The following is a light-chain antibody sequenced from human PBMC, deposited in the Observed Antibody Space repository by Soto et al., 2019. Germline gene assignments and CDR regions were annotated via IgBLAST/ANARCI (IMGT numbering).Light chain of an antibody. CDR1: SSDVGKYNL. CDR2: EVN. J-gene: IGLJ2*01. Sequence: QSVLTQPASVSGTPGQSITISCTRTSSDVGKYNLVSWYQQHPGKAPKLMIYEVNKRPSGVSNHFSGSKSGNTASLTISGLQTEDEADYYCCSHAGSSTYVLFGGGTKLTVL. V-gene: IGLV2-23*02. CDR3: CSHAGSSTYVL.